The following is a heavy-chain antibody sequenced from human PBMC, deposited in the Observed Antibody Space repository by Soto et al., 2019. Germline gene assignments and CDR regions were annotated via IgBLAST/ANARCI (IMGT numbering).Heavy chain of an antibody. CDR2: IYYSGST. CDR3: ALYDSSGSRGFQH. J-gene: IGHJ1*01. D-gene: IGHD3-22*01. Sequence: QVQLKESGPGLVKPSQTLSLTCTVSGGSISSGAYYWSWIRQHPGKGLQWLGYIYYSGSTYYNPSPKSRVTMSVDTSKTQFSLKPGSVTAADTAVYYCALYDSSGSRGFQHWGQGTLVTVSS. V-gene: IGHV4-31*03. CDR1: GGSISSGAYY.